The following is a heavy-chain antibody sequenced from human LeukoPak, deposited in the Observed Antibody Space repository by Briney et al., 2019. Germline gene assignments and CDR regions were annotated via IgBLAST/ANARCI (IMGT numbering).Heavy chain of an antibody. V-gene: IGHV3-66*02. CDR2: IYSGGST. D-gene: IGHD5-12*01. J-gene: IGHJ5*02. Sequence: GGSLRLSCAASGFTVSSNYMSWVRQAPGKGLEWVLVIYSGGSTYYADSVKGRFTISRDNSKNTLYLQMNSLRAEDTTVYYCARSIVATINAWGQGTLVTVSS. CDR3: ARSIVATINA. CDR1: GFTVSSNY.